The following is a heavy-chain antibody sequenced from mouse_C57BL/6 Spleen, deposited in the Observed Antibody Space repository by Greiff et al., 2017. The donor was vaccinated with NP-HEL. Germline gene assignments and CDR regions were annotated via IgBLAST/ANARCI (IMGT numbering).Heavy chain of an antibody. CDR1: GYTFTSYW. Sequence: VQLQQSGAELVKPGASVKLSCKASGYTFTSYWMQWVKQRPGPGLEWIGEIDPSDSYTNYNQKFKGKATLTVDPSASTAYMQLSSLTSEDSAVFYCARVAAQPTPYYLDYWGQGTTLTVSS. CDR2: IDPSDSYT. CDR3: ARVAAQPTPYYLDY. J-gene: IGHJ2*01. V-gene: IGHV1-50*01. D-gene: IGHD6-1*01.